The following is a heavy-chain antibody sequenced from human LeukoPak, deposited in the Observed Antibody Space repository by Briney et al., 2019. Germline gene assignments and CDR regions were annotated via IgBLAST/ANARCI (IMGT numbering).Heavy chain of an antibody. V-gene: IGHV3-72*01. D-gene: IGHD1-26*01. CDR1: GFTFTSYS. CDR2: TRNKANSYTT. Sequence: PGGSLRLSCAASGFTFTSYSMNWVRQAPGKGLEWVGRTRNKANSYTTEYAASVKGRFTISRDDSRNSLYLQMNSLKTEDTAVYYCARVFGGSYYGGGLLDYWGQGTLVTVSS. CDR3: ARVFGGSYYGGGLLDY. J-gene: IGHJ4*02.